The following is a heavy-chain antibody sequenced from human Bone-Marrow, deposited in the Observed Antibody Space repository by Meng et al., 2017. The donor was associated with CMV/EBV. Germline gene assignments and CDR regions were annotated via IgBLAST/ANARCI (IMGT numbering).Heavy chain of an antibody. CDR2: IKKDGSET. V-gene: IGHV3-7*01. CDR1: GFTFNNYW. Sequence: GGSLRLSCAASGFTFNNYWMTWVRQAPGKGLEWVANIKKDGSETYYLGSLRGRFTISRDNTKNSLYLQMNSLRAEDTAVYYCAREIAAAPGECGLDVWGQGTTVTVSS. CDR3: AREIAAAPGECGLDV. D-gene: IGHD6-13*01. J-gene: IGHJ6*02.